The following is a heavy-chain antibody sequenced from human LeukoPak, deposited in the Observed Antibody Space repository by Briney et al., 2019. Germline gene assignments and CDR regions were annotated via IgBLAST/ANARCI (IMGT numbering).Heavy chain of an antibody. V-gene: IGHV3-23*01. Sequence: GGSLRLSCAASGFTFAYSAMSWVRQTPGKGLEWVSAISGSGATTSYADSVQGRFTVSRDNSKNTLYLQMNNLGPEDTARYYCARDSATMIVLIWEDWGQGTLVAVSS. CDR3: ARDSATMIVLIWED. CDR1: GFTFAYSA. CDR2: ISGSGATT. D-gene: IGHD3-22*01. J-gene: IGHJ4*01.